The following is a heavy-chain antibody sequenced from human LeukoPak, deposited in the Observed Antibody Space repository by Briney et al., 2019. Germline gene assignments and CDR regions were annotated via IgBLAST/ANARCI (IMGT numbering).Heavy chain of an antibody. J-gene: IGHJ4*02. V-gene: IGHV4-59*01. CDR1: GGSISSYY. D-gene: IGHD1-26*01. CDR2: IYYSGST. CDR3: ARDEGIRNGSYSSPFDY. Sequence: PSETLSLTCTVSGGSISSYYWSWIRQPPGKGLEWIGYIYYSGSTNYNPSLKSRVTISVDTSKNQFSLKLSSVTAADTAVYYCARDEGIRNGSYSSPFDYWGQGTLVTVSS.